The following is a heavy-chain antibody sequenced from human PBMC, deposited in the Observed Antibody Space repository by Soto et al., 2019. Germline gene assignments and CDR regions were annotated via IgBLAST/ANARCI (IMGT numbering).Heavy chain of an antibody. J-gene: IGHJ4*02. V-gene: IGHV4-31*03. CDR1: GGSISSGGYY. CDR3: ARCFGVAAAGPFDY. Sequence: QVQLQESGPGLVKPSQTLSLTCTVSGGSISSGGYYWSWIRQPQGKGLEWIGYIFYSGGTSYNPSLKSRVTISVDTSKNQFSLKLSSVTAADTAVYYCARCFGVAAAGPFDYWGQGTLLTVSS. D-gene: IGHD6-13*01. CDR2: IFYSGGT.